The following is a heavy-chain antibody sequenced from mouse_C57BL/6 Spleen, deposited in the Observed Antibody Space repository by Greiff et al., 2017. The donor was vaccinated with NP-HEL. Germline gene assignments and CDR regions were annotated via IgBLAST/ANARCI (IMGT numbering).Heavy chain of an antibody. D-gene: IGHD1-1*01. CDR3: ARTHYYGSSSFAY. V-gene: IGHV7-3*01. CDR2: IRNKANGYTT. CDR1: GFTFTDYY. Sequence: EVHLVESGGGLVQPGGSLSLSCAASGFTFTDYYMSWVRQPPGKALEWLGFIRNKANGYTTEYSASVKGRFTISRDNSQSNLDLQMHALITADSATYYCARTHYYGSSSFAYWGQGTMVTVSA. J-gene: IGHJ3*01.